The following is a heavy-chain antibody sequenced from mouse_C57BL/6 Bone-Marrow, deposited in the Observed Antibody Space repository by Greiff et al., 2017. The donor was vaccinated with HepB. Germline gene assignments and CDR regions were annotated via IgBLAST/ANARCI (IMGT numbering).Heavy chain of an antibody. V-gene: IGHV1-26*01. J-gene: IGHJ1*03. CDR3: ARYTTEPRYFDV. D-gene: IGHD1-1*01. CDR2: INPNNGGT. CDR1: GYTFTDYY. Sequence: EVQLQQSGPELVKPGASVKISCKASGYTFTDYYMNWVKQSHGKSLEWIGDINPNNGGTSYNQKFKGKATLTVDKSSSTAYMELRSLTSEDSAVYYCARYTTEPRYFDVGGTGNTVTVAS.